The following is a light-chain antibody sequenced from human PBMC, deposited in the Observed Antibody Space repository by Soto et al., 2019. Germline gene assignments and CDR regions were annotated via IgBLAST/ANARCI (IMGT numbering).Light chain of an antibody. CDR1: QSVWST. V-gene: IGKV3-15*01. J-gene: IGKJ4*01. Sequence: EVVMTQFPATLSLSPGGRATLSCRASQSVWSTLAWYQQKPGQAPRLLIYGASTRATGVPAKFSGSGSGTDFTLTISSLQTEDFGVYYCQQYDNRSPLTFGGGTKVEIK. CDR2: GAS. CDR3: QQYDNRSPLT.